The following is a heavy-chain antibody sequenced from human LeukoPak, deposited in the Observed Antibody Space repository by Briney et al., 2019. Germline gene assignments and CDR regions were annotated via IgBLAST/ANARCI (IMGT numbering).Heavy chain of an antibody. CDR1: GGSISGGY. CDR2: VYTSGST. Sequence: SSETLSLTCTVSGGSISGGYWSWIRQPPGRGLVWIGYVYTSGSTNYNPSLKSRVTISVDTSKSQFALKLSSVTAADTAVYYCAKSYFDYSTYYSYYFNLWGQGALVTVSS. CDR3: AKSYFDYSTYYSYYFNL. D-gene: IGHD4-11*01. J-gene: IGHJ4*02. V-gene: IGHV4-4*09.